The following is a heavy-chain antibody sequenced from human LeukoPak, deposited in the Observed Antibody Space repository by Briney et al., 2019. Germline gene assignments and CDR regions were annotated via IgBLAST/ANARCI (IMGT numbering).Heavy chain of an antibody. D-gene: IGHD3-9*01. V-gene: IGHV4-61*05. CDR1: GGSIRSSYYY. CDR2: IYYSGST. CDR3: ARLGLRYFAWDAFDI. J-gene: IGHJ3*02. Sequence: PSETLSLTCTVSGGSIRSSYYYWGWIRQPPGKGLEWIGYIYYSGSTNYNPSLKSRVTISVDTSKNQFSLKLSSVTAADTAVYYCARLGLRYFAWDAFDIWGQGTMVTVSS.